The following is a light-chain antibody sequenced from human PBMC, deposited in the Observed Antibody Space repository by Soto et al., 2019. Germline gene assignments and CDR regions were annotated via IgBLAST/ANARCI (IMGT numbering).Light chain of an antibody. CDR3: QQRSNWPLVT. V-gene: IGKV3-11*01. J-gene: IGKJ5*01. CDR1: QSISNS. CDR2: DAF. Sequence: DIVLTQSPATLSLSPGERATLSCRASQSISNSLAWYQQKPGQAPRLIINDAFNRATGIPARFSGSGSGTDFTLTISSLEPEDFAVYYCQQRSNWPLVTFGQGTRLEIK.